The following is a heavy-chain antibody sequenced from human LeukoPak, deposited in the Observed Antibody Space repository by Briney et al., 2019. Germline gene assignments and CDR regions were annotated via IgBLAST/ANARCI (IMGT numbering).Heavy chain of an antibody. V-gene: IGHV4-59*01. CDR2: IYYSGST. D-gene: IGHD2-15*01. Sequence: SETLSLTCTVSGGSIRNYYWSWIRQPPGKGLEWIGYIYYSGSTNYNPSLKSRVTIGVDTSENQFSLKLNSVTAADTVVYYCARGPPYCSGGSCYLARFDYWGQGTLVTVSS. J-gene: IGHJ4*02. CDR1: GGSIRNYY. CDR3: ARGPPYCSGGSCYLARFDY.